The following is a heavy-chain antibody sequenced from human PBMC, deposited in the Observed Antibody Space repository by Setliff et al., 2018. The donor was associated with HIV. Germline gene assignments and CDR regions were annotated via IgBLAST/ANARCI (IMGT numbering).Heavy chain of an antibody. CDR1: GGSISTNNFY. Sequence: SETLSLTCTVTGGSISTNNFYWGWIRQPPGKGLEWIGSIYYSGSTFYNPSLKSRVSISVLRSTDQFFLRLNSVTAADTAVYYCVRTNYYYYYMDVWGKGTTVTVSS. CDR2: IYYSGST. CDR3: VRTNYYYYYMDV. J-gene: IGHJ6*03. V-gene: IGHV4-39*07.